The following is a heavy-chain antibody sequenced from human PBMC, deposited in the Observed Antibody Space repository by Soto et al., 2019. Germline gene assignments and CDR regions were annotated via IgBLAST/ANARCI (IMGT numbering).Heavy chain of an antibody. Sequence: SETLSLTCAVSGGSISSSNWWSWVRQPPGKGLEWIGEIYHSGSTNYNPSLKSRVTISVDTSKNQFSLKLSSVTAADTAVYYCARAGRYSGYDYWYWGQGTLVTVSS. CDR2: IYHSGST. J-gene: IGHJ4*02. D-gene: IGHD5-12*01. V-gene: IGHV4-4*02. CDR1: GGSISSSNW. CDR3: ARAGRYSGYDYWY.